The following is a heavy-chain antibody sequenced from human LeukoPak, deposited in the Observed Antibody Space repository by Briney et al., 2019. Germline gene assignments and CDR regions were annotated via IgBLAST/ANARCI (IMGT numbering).Heavy chain of an antibody. V-gene: IGHV1-2*02. Sequence: ASVKVSCKASGYAFTGYYMHWVRQAPGQGLEWMVWINPNSGGTNHAQKFQVRVTMTRDTSISTAYLELRRLRSDDTAVYYCARDRPLDADDYYGFYYFDYWGQGTLVTVSS. J-gene: IGHJ4*02. CDR2: INPNSGGT. D-gene: IGHD3-10*01. CDR1: GYAFTGYY. CDR3: ARDRPLDADDYYGFYYFDY.